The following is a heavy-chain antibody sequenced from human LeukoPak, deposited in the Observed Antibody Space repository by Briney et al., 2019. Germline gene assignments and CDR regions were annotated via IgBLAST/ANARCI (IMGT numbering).Heavy chain of an antibody. J-gene: IGHJ3*02. D-gene: IGHD3-22*01. CDR1: GGSVSSGSYY. Sequence: SETLSLTCTVSGGSVSSGSYYWSWIRQPPGKGLEWIGYIYYSGSTNYNPSLKSRVTISVDTSKNQFSLKLSSVTAADTAVYYCARARAIPYYDSSGYYPQDAFDIWGQGTMVTVSS. V-gene: IGHV4-61*01. CDR2: IYYSGST. CDR3: ARARAIPYYDSSGYYPQDAFDI.